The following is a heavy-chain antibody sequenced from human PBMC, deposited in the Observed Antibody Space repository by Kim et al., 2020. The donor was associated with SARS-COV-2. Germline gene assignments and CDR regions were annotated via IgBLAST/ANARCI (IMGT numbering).Heavy chain of an antibody. D-gene: IGHD4-17*01. CDR3: ARAPSGDHLDY. Sequence: TKYSQKFQGRVTITRDTSASTAYMELISLRSEDTAVYYCARAPSGDHLDYWGQGTLVTVSS. V-gene: IGHV1-3*01. J-gene: IGHJ4*02. CDR2: T.